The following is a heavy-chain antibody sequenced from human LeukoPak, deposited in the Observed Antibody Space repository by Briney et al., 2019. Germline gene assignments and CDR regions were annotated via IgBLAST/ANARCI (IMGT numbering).Heavy chain of an antibody. Sequence: GGSLRLSCTASGFTFTSHWMHWVRQVPGKGLVWVSRINGDGSGTNHADSVKGRFTISRDNSKNTLYLQMNSLRAEDTAVYYCAREDLPYDFWSGYYPPLDYWGQGTLVTVSS. J-gene: IGHJ4*02. CDR3: AREDLPYDFWSGYYPPLDY. D-gene: IGHD3-3*01. CDR1: GFTFTSHW. V-gene: IGHV3-74*01. CDR2: INGDGSGT.